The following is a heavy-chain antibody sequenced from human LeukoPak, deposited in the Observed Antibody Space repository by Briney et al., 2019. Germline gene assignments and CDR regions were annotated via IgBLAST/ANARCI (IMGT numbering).Heavy chain of an antibody. V-gene: IGHV1-69*13. CDR1: GGTFSSYA. CDR3: ATSPGAAAGDNWFDP. J-gene: IGHJ5*02. Sequence: GASVKVSCKASGGTFSSYAISWVRQAPGQGLEWMGGIIPIFGTANYAQKFQGRVTITADGSTSTAYMELSSLRSEDTAVYYCATSPGAAAGDNWFDPWGQGTLVTVSS. CDR2: IIPIFGTA. D-gene: IGHD6-13*01.